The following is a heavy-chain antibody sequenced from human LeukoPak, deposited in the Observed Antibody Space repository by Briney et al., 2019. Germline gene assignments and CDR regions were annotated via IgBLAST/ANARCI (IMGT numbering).Heavy chain of an antibody. CDR3: ATDYCGNFLFDY. Sequence: ASVKVSCKVSGYTLTELSMHWVRQAPGKGLEWMGGFDPEDGETIYAQKFQGRVTMTEDTSTDTAYMELSSLRSEDTAVYYCATDYCGNFLFDYWGQGTLVTVSS. V-gene: IGHV1-24*01. D-gene: IGHD2-21*01. CDR1: GYTLTELS. J-gene: IGHJ4*02. CDR2: FDPEDGET.